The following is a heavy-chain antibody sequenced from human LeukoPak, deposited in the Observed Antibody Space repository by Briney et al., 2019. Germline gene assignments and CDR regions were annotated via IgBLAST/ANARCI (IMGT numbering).Heavy chain of an antibody. V-gene: IGHV4-31*03. J-gene: IGHJ4*02. D-gene: IGHD3-22*01. CDR3: ARGGTGYYLKFDY. Sequence: KPSETLSLTCIVYGGSISGGGYYWSWIRQHPGKGLEWIGYIYYSGSTNYNPSLKSRVTISVDTSKNHFSLKLSSVTDADTAVYYCARGGTGYYLKFDYWGQGTLVTVSS. CDR2: IYYSGST. CDR1: GGSISGGGYY.